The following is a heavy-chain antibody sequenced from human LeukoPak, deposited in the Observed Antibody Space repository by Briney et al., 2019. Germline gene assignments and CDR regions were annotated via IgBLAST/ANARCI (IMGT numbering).Heavy chain of an antibody. V-gene: IGHV3-30*02. CDR2: IRYDVNNK. CDR3: AKGDHYDVLTGYRRDAFDA. Sequence: GGSLRLSCTASGFMFSSCDMHWVRQAPGKGLEWVASIRYDVNNKYYADSVKGRFTFSRDNSKNTLRLQMSSLRAGDTAIYYCAKGDHYDVLTGYRRDAFDAWGQGTMVTVSS. J-gene: IGHJ3*01. CDR1: GFMFSSCD. D-gene: IGHD3-9*01.